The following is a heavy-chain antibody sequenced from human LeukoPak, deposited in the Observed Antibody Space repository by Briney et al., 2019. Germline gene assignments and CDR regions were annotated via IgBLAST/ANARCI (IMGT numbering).Heavy chain of an antibody. D-gene: IGHD2-21*02. CDR2: ISSSSSYI. V-gene: IGHV3-21*01. CDR3: AKDLSGGDCPDY. Sequence: GGSLRLSCAASGFTFSSYSMNWVRQAPGKGLEWVSSISSSSSYIYYADSVKGRFTISRDNSKNTLYLQMNSLRAEDTAVYYCAKDLSGGDCPDYWGQGTLVTVSS. J-gene: IGHJ4*02. CDR1: GFTFSSYS.